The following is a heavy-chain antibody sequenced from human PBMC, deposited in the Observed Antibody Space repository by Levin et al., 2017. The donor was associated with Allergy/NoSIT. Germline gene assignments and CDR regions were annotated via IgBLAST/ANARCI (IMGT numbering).Heavy chain of an antibody. J-gene: IGHJ5*02. CDR3: FNSDYDFLAGS. CDR1: GFTFRASA. D-gene: IGHD4-11*01. CDR2: IRTRANLYAT. V-gene: IGHV3-73*01. Sequence: ETLSLTCAASGFTFRASAMHWVRQASGKGLEWVGRIRTRANLYATAYAASVKGRFTISRDDSKSTAYLQMNSLKIEDTAVYYCFNSDYDFLAGSWGQGTLVTVSS.